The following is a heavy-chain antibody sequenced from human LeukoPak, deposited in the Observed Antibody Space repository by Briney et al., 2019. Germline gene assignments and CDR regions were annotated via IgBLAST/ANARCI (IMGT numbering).Heavy chain of an antibody. CDR1: GYTFTSFY. CDR2: INPTGGST. CDR3: AREIRGQDNRGNPNYFDY. Sequence: ASVKVSCKASGYTFTSFYMHWVRQAPGQGLEWMGIINPTGGSTTYAQKFQGRVTLTRDTSTNTVYMDLSSLRSEDTAVYYCAREIRGQDNRGNPNYFDYWGQGTLVTVSS. D-gene: IGHD1-14*01. V-gene: IGHV1-46*01. J-gene: IGHJ4*02.